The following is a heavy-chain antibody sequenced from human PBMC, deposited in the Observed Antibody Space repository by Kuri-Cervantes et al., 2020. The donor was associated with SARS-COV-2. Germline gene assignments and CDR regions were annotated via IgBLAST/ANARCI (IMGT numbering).Heavy chain of an antibody. CDR1: GFTLSSYW. Sequence: GESLKISCAASGFTLSSYWMSWVRQAPGKGLEWVANIKQDGSEKYYVDSVKGRFTISRDNAKNSLYLQMNSLRAEDTAVYYCARDHQLLGSWGQGTLVTVSS. CDR2: IKQDGSEK. D-gene: IGHD2-2*01. V-gene: IGHV3-7*01. J-gene: IGHJ5*02. CDR3: ARDHQLLGS.